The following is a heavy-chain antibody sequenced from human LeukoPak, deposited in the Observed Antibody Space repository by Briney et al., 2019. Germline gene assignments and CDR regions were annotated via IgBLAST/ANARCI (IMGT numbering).Heavy chain of an antibody. CDR1: GGSISSYY. Sequence: PSETLSLTCTVSGGSISSYYWSWIRQPPGKGLEWIGYIYYSGSTNYSPSLKSRVTISVDTSKNQFSLKLSSVTAADTAVYYCARRGGTPFDYWGQGTLVTVSS. V-gene: IGHV4-59*08. CDR3: ARRGGTPFDY. CDR2: IYYSGST. D-gene: IGHD2-15*01. J-gene: IGHJ4*02.